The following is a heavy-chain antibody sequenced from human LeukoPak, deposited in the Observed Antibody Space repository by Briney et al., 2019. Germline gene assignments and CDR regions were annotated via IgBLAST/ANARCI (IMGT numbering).Heavy chain of an antibody. CDR2: IKSKTDGRTT. V-gene: IGHV3-15*01. CDR1: GFTFSNAW. CDR3: TTDWSLHRGCSGTSCYAYSGYDEFVY. D-gene: IGHD2-2*01. Sequence: PGGSLRLSCAASGFTFSNAWMSWVRQAPGKGLEWVGRIKSKTDGRTTDYAAPVKGRFTISRDDSKNTLYLQMNSLKTEDTAVYYCTTDWSLHRGCSGTSCYAYSGYDEFVYWGQGTLVTVSS. J-gene: IGHJ4*02.